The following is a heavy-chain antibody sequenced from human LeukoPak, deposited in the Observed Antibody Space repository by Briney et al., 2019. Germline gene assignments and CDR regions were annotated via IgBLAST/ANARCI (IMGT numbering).Heavy chain of an antibody. J-gene: IGHJ4*02. D-gene: IGHD1/OR15-1a*01. V-gene: IGHV3-23*01. CDR2: ISGSGGST. CDR3: AKDSAITGTS. Sequence: PGGSLRLSCAASGFTFSSYAMSWDRQAPGKGLEWVSAISGSGGSTYYADSVKGRFTISRDNSKNTLCLQMNSLRAEDTAVYYCAKDSAITGTSWGQGTPVTVSS. CDR1: GFTFSSYA.